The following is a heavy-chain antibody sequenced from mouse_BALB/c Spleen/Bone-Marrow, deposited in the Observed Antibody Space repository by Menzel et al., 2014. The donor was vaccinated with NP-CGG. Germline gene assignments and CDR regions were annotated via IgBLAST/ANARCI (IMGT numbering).Heavy chain of an antibody. J-gene: IGHJ4*01. CDR2: IDPYNGGT. D-gene: IGHD4-1*01. CDR3: ARSILGAMDY. Sequence: YWVKQSHGKSLEWIGYIDPYNGGTSYNQKFKGKATLTVDKSSSTAYMHLNSLTSEDSAVYYCARSILGAMDYWGQGTSVTVSS. V-gene: IGHV1S135*01.